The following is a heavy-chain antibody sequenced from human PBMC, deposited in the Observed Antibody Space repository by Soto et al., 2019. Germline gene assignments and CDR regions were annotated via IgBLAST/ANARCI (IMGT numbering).Heavy chain of an antibody. CDR3: AKGNSWSPALVLDI. D-gene: IGHD1-7*01. J-gene: IGHJ3*02. Sequence: EVQLFESGVGLVQPGRSLRLSCAASGFTFSSYAMNWVRQAPGKWLEWVSAISGRGGSTYYADSVKGRFTISRDSSTTTLYLQINSLRAEDTAVYYCAKGNSWSPALVLDIWGQGTMVTVSS. V-gene: IGHV3-23*01. CDR2: ISGRGGST. CDR1: GFTFSSYA.